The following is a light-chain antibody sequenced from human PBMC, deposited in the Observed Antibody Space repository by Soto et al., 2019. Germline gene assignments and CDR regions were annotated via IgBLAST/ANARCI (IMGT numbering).Light chain of an antibody. J-gene: IGKJ2*01. CDR2: AAS. V-gene: IGKV3-20*01. CDR1: QSASSAY. Sequence: ESVLTQSPGTLSLSPGERATLSCRVSQSASSAYLAWYQQKPGQAPRLLIYAASTRATGIPDRFSGSGSATDFTLTISRLEPEDSAVYYCQHYDSSPPYTFGQGTKLEIK. CDR3: QHYDSSPPYT.